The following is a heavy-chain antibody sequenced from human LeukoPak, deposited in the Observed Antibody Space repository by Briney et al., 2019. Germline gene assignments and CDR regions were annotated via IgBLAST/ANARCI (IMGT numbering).Heavy chain of an antibody. CDR3: ARPPRDGYNNFDY. CDR1: GYTFTGYY. V-gene: IGHV1-2*02. Sequence: ASVKVSCKASGYTFTGYYMHWVRQAPGQGLEWMGWINPNSGGTNYAQKFQGRVTVTRDTSISTAYMELSRLRSDDTAVYYCARPPRDGYNNFDYWGQGTLVTVSS. J-gene: IGHJ4*02. CDR2: INPNSGGT. D-gene: IGHD5-24*01.